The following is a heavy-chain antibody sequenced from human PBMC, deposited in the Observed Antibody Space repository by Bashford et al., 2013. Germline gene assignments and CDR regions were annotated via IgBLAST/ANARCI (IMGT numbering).Heavy chain of an antibody. D-gene: IGHD1-1*01. CDR2: INPNSGGT. J-gene: IGHJ5*02. CDR3: ARGEVQLERLLNYNWFDP. CDR1: GYTFTGYY. V-gene: IGHV1-2*02. Sequence: ASVKVSCKASGYTFTGYYMHWVRQAPGQGLEWMGWINPNSGGTNYAQKFQGRVTMTRDTSISTAYMELSRLRSDDTAVYYCARGEVQLERLLNYNWFDPWGQGTLVTVSS.